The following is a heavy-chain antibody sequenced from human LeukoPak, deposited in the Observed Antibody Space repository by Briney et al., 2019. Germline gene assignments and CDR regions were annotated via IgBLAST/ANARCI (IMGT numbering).Heavy chain of an antibody. Sequence: QPGGSLRLSCAVSGFTFSSYEMNWVRQAPGKGLEWLSYISSSGSRIYYVDSVKGRFTISRDNAKNSLYLQMNSLRVEDTAAYYCARIRSGTEGSGSFFDYWGQGTLVTVSS. V-gene: IGHV3-48*03. CDR1: GFTFSSYE. CDR2: ISSSGSRI. J-gene: IGHJ4*02. CDR3: ARIRSGTEGSGSFFDY. D-gene: IGHD3-10*01.